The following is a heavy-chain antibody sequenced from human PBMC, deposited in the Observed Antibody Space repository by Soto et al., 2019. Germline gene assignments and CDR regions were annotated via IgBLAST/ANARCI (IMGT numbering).Heavy chain of an antibody. V-gene: IGHV4-39*02. D-gene: IGHD3-22*01. CDR3: ATEGGVVDANWFGP. Sequence: PSETLSLTCTVSGDSVTRSRYYWGWIRQPPGKGLEWIGSIYYSGSTYYNPSLKSRITISIDTSKNQFSLNMNSMTAADTAVYYCATEGGVVDANWFGPWGQGTLVTVSS. CDR2: IYYSGST. J-gene: IGHJ5*02. CDR1: GDSVTRSRYY.